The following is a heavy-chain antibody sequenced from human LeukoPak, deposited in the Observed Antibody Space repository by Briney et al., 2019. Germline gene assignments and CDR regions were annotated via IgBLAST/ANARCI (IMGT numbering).Heavy chain of an antibody. CDR2: IYHSGST. J-gene: IGHJ5*02. V-gene: IGHV4-38-2*02. Sequence: SETLSLTCAVSGYSISRGYYWGGIRQPPGKGGEGIGSIYHSGSTYYNPSLKRRVTISVDSSKNKFSMKLSSVTAADTAVYYCARDMVRGRGWFDPWGQGTLVTVSS. CDR3: ARDMVRGRGWFDP. D-gene: IGHD3-10*01. CDR1: GYSISRGYY.